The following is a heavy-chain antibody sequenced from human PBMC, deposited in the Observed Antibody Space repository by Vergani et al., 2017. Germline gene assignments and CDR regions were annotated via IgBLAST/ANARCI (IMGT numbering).Heavy chain of an antibody. V-gene: IGHV1-69*01. D-gene: IGHD4-17*01. J-gene: IGHJ6*02. CDR2: IIPIFGTA. CDR1: GGTFSSYA. CDR3: ARDRPYGDYVTPANYYYYYGMDF. Sequence: QVQLVQSGAEVKKPGSSVKVSCKASGGTFSSYAISWVRQAPGQGLEWMGGIIPIFGTANYAQKFQGRVTITADESTSTAYMELSSLRSEDTAVYYCARDRPYGDYVTPANYYYYYGMDFWGQGTTVTVSS.